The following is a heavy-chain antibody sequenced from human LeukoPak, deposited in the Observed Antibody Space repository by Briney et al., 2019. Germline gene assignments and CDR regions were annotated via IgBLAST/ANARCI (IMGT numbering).Heavy chain of an antibody. J-gene: IGHJ4*02. CDR1: GFTFSNAW. Sequence: GGSLRLSCAASGFTFSNAWMSWVRQAPGKGLEWVSSINSRGNYIYYSDSLKGRFTISRDNARSSLYLQMSSLRAEDTAVYYCAREGAAGTWGLSYFDYWGQGTLVTVSS. D-gene: IGHD6-13*01. V-gene: IGHV3-21*01. CDR3: AREGAAGTWGLSYFDY. CDR2: INSRGNYI.